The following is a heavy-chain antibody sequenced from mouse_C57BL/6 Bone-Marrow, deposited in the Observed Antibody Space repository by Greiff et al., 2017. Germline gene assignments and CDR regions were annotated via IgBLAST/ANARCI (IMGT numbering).Heavy chain of an antibody. D-gene: IGHD1-1*01. J-gene: IGHJ2*01. CDR1: GYTFTDYY. V-gene: IGHV1-26*01. CDR2: INPNNGGT. CDR3: ARSEVEDYLDY. Sequence: EVQLQQSGPELVKPGASVKISCTASGYTFTDYYMNWVKQSHGKSLEWIGDINPNNGGTSYNQKFKGKATLTVDKSSSTAYMELRSLTSEDSAVYYCARSEVEDYLDYWGQGTTLTVSS.